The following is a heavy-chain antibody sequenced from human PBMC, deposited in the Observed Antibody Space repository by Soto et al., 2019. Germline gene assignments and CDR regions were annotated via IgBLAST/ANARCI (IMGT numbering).Heavy chain of an antibody. CDR2: IYWNDDK. V-gene: IGHV2-5*01. Sequence: QITLKESGPTLVKPTQTLTLTCTFSGFSLSTSGVGVGWIRQPPGTALEWLALIYWNDDKLYSPSLKSRLTITKDASNIQVVLTMTNMDPVDTARYYCAHSWYSNWFDPWGQGTLVTVSS. CDR3: AHSWYSNWFDP. J-gene: IGHJ5*02. D-gene: IGHD6-13*01. CDR1: GFSLSTSGVG.